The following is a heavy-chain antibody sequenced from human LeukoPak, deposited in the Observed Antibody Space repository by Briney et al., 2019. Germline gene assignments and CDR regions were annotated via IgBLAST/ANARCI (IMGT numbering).Heavy chain of an antibody. CDR2: INHSGST. V-gene: IGHV4-34*01. D-gene: IGHD3-10*01. CDR1: GVSFSGYY. J-gene: IGHJ4*02. Sequence: SETLSLTCAVYGVSFSGYYWSWIRQPPGKGLEWVGEINHSGSTNYNPSLKSRVTISVDTSKNQFSLKLSSVTAADTAVYYCVRLSGITMVRGGYTIDYWGQGTLVTVSS. CDR3: VRLSGITMVRGGYTIDY.